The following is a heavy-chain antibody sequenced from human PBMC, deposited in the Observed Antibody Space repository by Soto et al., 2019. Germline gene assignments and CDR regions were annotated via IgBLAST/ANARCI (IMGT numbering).Heavy chain of an antibody. CDR3: ARDAGRYYDSSGYFHGMDV. V-gene: IGHV4-31*03. J-gene: IGHJ6*02. Sequence: SETLSLTCTVSGGSISSGGYYWSWIRQHPGKGLEWIGYIYYSGSTYYNPSLKSRVTISVDTSKTQFSLKLSSVTAADTAVYYCARDAGRYYDSSGYFHGMDVWGQGTTVTVSS. CDR1: GGSISSGGYY. D-gene: IGHD3-22*01. CDR2: IYYSGST.